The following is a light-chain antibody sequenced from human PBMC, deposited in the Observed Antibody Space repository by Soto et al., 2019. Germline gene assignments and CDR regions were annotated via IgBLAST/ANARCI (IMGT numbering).Light chain of an antibody. V-gene: IGKV3-15*01. CDR3: QQYNNWPPFT. J-gene: IGKJ5*01. CDR1: QSIRSN. CDR2: GAS. Sequence: EIVITQSPATLSVSPGERATLSCRASQSIRSNLGWYQQKPGQAPRLLIYGASTRATGVPARFSGSGSGTEFTLTISSLQSEDSAVYYCQQYNNWPPFTFGQGTRLEIK.